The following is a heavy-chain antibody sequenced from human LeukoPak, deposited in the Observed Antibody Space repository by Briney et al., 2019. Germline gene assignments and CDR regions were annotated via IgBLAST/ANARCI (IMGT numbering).Heavy chain of an antibody. V-gene: IGHV3-48*03. CDR1: GFTLSSYE. D-gene: IGHD6-19*01. CDR2: ISSSGSTI. J-gene: IGHJ4*02. Sequence: GGSLRLSCAASGFTLSSYEMNWVRQAPGKGLEWVSYISSSGSTIYYADSVKGRFTISRDNAKNSLNLQMNSLRAEDTAVYYCARVKGSGCYEVDYWGQGTLVTVSS. CDR3: ARVKGSGCYEVDY.